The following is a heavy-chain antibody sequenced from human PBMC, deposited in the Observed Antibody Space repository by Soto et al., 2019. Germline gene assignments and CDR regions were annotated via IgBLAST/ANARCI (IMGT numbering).Heavy chain of an antibody. CDR3: ARGRYSSGSHGMDV. CDR1: GGTFSSYT. CDR2: IIPILGIA. J-gene: IGHJ6*02. D-gene: IGHD6-19*01. Sequence: QVQLVQSGAEVKKPGSSVKVSCKASGGTFSSYTISWVRQAPGQGLEWMGRIIPILGIANYAQKFQGRVTIPADKSTSTAYMELSSLRSEDTAVYYCARGRYSSGSHGMDVWGQGTTVTVSS. V-gene: IGHV1-69*02.